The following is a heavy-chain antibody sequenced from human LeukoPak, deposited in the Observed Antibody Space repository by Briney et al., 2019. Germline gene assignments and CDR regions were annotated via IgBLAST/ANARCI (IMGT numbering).Heavy chain of an antibody. D-gene: IGHD7-27*01. CDR1: GGSISSYY. V-gene: IGHV4-59*05. CDR3: ARHGPLGYYYYMDV. CDR2: IYYSGST. Sequence: SETLSLTCTVSGGSISSYYWSWIRQPPGKGLEWIGSIYYSGSTYYNPSLKSRVTISVDTSKNQFSLKLSSVTAADTAVYYCARHGPLGYYYYMDVRGKGTTVTISS. J-gene: IGHJ6*03.